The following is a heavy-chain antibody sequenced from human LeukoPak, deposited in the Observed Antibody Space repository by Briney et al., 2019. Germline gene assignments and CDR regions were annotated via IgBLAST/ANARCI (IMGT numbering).Heavy chain of an antibody. V-gene: IGHV4-59*08. CDR3: ARTDYRGPELRAFDI. J-gene: IGHJ3*02. CDR1: GGSISDYY. Sequence: SETLSLTCTVSGGSISDYYWSWIRQPPGKRLEWIGYINYSGSTNYNPSLHRRVTMSVDTSKSQFSLKLSSVTAADTALYYCARTDYRGPELRAFDIWGKGTMVTVSS. D-gene: IGHD4-23*01. CDR2: INYSGST.